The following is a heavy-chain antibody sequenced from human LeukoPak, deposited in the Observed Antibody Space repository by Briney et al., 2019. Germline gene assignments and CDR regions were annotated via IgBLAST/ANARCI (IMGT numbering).Heavy chain of an antibody. J-gene: IGHJ4*02. Sequence: GGSLRLSCAASGFTFDDYAMHWVRQAPGKGLEWVAGISWNGGSIGYAGSVKGRFTISRDNAKNSLYLQMNSLRAEDPAVYYCARVPPPYVRTVNFAYFPSAFDYCGQRTLVTVSS. CDR1: GFTFDDYA. D-gene: IGHD3-10*02. CDR2: ISWNGGSI. V-gene: IGHV3-9*01. CDR3: ARVPPPYVRTVNFAYFPSAFDY.